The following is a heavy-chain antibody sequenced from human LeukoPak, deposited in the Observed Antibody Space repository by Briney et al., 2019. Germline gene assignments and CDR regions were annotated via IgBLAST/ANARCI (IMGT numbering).Heavy chain of an antibody. V-gene: IGHV1-2*02. CDR2: INPNSGST. CDR1: GYTFTGYY. D-gene: IGHD6-13*01. J-gene: IGHJ4*02. Sequence: ASVKVSCKASGYTFTGYYMHWVRQAPGQGLEWMGWINPNSGSTNYAQKFQGRVTMTRDTSISTAYMELSRLRSDDTAVYYCARESSSWYVEFDYWGQGTLVTVSS. CDR3: ARESSSWYVEFDY.